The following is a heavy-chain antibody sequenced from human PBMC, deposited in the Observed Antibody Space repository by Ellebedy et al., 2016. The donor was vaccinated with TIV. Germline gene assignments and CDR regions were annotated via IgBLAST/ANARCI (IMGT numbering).Heavy chain of an antibody. CDR2: ISYSGSA. Sequence: MPSETLSLTCTVSGGSISSYYWSWIRQPPGKGLEWIGYISYSGSANYNPSLTSRVTISVDTSKNQFSLKLSSVTAADTAVYYCARTYSSSWSSAEYFQHWGQGTLVTVSS. V-gene: IGHV4-59*08. D-gene: IGHD6-13*01. CDR3: ARTYSSSWSSAEYFQH. J-gene: IGHJ1*01. CDR1: GGSISSYY.